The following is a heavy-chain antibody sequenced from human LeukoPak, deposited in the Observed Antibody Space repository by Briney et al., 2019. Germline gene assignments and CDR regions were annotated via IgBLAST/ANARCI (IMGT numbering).Heavy chain of an antibody. Sequence: SETLSLTCAVYGGSFSGYYWSWIRQPPGKGLEWIGEINHSGSTNYNPSLKSRVTISVDTSKNQFSLKLSSVTAADTAVYYCARYQTLGSGSYAVSNWGQGTLVTVPS. CDR1: GGSFSGYY. CDR3: ARYQTLGSGSYAVSN. CDR2: INHSGST. V-gene: IGHV4-34*01. J-gene: IGHJ4*02. D-gene: IGHD3-10*01.